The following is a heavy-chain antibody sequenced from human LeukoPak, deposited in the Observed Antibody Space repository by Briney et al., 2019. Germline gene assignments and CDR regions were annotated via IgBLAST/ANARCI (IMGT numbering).Heavy chain of an antibody. Sequence: GGSLRLSCAASGFTFSSYAMSWVRQAPGKGLEWVSAISGSGGSTYYADSVKGRFTISRDNSKNTLYLQMNSLRAEGTAVYYCARDPTEYYDSSGYIDYWGQGTLVTVSS. CDR2: ISGSGGST. CDR3: ARDPTEYYDSSGYIDY. D-gene: IGHD3-22*01. J-gene: IGHJ4*02. CDR1: GFTFSSYA. V-gene: IGHV3-23*01.